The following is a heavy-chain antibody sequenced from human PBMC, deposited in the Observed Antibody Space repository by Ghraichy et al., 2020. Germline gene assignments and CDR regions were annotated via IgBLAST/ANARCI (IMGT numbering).Heavy chain of an antibody. CDR1: GFNLGVYT. V-gene: IGHV3-21*01. Sequence: GGSLRLSCATSGFNLGVYTMNWLRWAPNKGLQWVSSISSDSSRIYYTDSVRGRFTISRDNAMNSVFLQMDSLTVEDTAMYYCVRDDGSGSFYYWGQGTQVYVSS. CDR2: ISSDSSRI. J-gene: IGHJ4*01. CDR3: VRDDGSGSFYY. D-gene: IGHD3-10*01.